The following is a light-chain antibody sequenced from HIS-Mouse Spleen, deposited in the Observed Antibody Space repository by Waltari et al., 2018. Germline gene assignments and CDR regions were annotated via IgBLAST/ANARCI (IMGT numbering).Light chain of an antibody. CDR1: SSDVGSYNL. V-gene: IGLV2-23*01. J-gene: IGLJ3*02. CDR3: CSYAGSSTWV. CDR2: EGS. Sequence: QSALTQPASVSGSPGQSITISCTGTSSDVGSYNLVSWYQQHPGKAPNLMIYEGSKRPSGVLNRFSGSKSCNTASLTISGLQAEDEADYYCCSYAGSSTWVFGGGTKLTVL.